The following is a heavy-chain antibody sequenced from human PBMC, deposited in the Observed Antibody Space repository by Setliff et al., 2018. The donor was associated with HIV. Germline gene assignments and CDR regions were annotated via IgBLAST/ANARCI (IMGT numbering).Heavy chain of an antibody. V-gene: IGHV3-30*02. CDR2: IRFDGSYK. D-gene: IGHD6-19*01. CDR3: AKDPQQWLATGEYYFDY. CDR1: RFSLFRDYG. Sequence: GGSLRLSCVASRFSLFRDYGMHWVRQAPGKGLEWVAFIRFDGSYKYYADSVKGRFTISRDQSKNTLYLQMTRLRTEDTSMYYCAKDPQQWLATGEYYFDYWGQGTLVTVSS. J-gene: IGHJ4*02.